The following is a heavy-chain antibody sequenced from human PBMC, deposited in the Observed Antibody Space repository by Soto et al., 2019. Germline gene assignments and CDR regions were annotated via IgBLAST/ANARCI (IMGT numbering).Heavy chain of an antibody. CDR3: ARTYYYDSSGYYYFDY. CDR1: GYTFTSYY. Sequence: ASVKVSCKASGYTFTSYYMHWVRQAPGQGLEWMGIINPSGGSTSYAQKFQGRVTMTRDTSTSTVYMELSSLRSEDTAVYYCARTYYYDSSGYYYFDYWGQGTLVTVSS. V-gene: IGHV1-46*01. CDR2: INPSGGST. J-gene: IGHJ4*02. D-gene: IGHD3-22*01.